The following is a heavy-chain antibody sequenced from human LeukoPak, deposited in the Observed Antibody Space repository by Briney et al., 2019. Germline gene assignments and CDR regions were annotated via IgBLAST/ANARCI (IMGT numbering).Heavy chain of an antibody. CDR3: AKDQHSSSWYIDWFDP. J-gene: IGHJ5*02. Sequence: PGGSLRLSCAPSRFTFSRYAMSGVRQAPGEGLEGVSAMTGSVGSTYYADSVKGRFTISRDNSKNTLYLQMNSLRAEDTAVYYCAKDQHSSSWYIDWFDPWGQGTLVTVSS. CDR2: MTGSVGST. D-gene: IGHD6-13*01. CDR1: RFTFSRYA. V-gene: IGHV3-23*01.